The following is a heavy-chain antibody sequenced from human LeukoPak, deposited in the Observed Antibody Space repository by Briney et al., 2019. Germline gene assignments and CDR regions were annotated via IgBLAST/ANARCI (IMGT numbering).Heavy chain of an antibody. CDR3: ARELRSYYDFWSGYYLHGSYWYFDL. CDR1: GYTFTSYD. D-gene: IGHD3-3*01. J-gene: IGHJ2*01. Sequence: ASVKVSCKASGYTFTSYDINWVRQATGQGLEWMGWMNPNSGNTGYAQTFQGRVTMTRNTSISTAYMELSRLRSEDTAVYYCARELRSYYDFWSGYYLHGSYWYFDLWGRGTLVTVSS. CDR2: MNPNSGNT. V-gene: IGHV1-8*01.